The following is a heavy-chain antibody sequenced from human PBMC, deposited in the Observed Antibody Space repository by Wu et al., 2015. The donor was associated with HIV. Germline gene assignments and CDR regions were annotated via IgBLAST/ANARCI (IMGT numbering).Heavy chain of an antibody. D-gene: IGHD2-15*01. V-gene: IGHV1-2*02. J-gene: IGHJ4*02. Sequence: QVQLVQSGAEVKKPGASVKVSCKASGYTFTGYYIHWVRLAPGQGLEWMGWINPNSGATNYAPKFQGRVTLTRGTSIRTAYMEVNRLRSDDTAIYFCAKDQVVVAATPTRPDYWGQGTLVTVSS. CDR3: AKDQVVVAATPTRPDY. CDR2: INPNSGAT. CDR1: GYTFTGYY.